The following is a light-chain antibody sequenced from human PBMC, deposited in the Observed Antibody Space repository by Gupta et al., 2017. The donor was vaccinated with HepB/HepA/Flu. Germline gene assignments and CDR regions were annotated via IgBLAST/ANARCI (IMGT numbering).Light chain of an antibody. CDR1: QSVSSN. Sequence: EIVMTQSRATLSVSPGERATLSCRASQSVSSNLAWYQQKPGQAPRLLIYGASTRATGIPARFSGSGSGTECTLTISSLQSEDFAVYYCQQYKNWPPLSFGGGTKVEIK. CDR3: QQYKNWPPLS. CDR2: GAS. V-gene: IGKV3-15*01. J-gene: IGKJ4*01.